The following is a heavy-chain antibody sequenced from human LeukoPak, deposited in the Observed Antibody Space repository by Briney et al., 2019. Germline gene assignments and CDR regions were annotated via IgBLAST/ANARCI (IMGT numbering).Heavy chain of an antibody. CDR1: GFSFSSYW. J-gene: IGHJ4*02. D-gene: IGHD5-18*01. Sequence: GGSLRLSCAASGFSFSSYWMSWVRQAPGKGLEWVANIKQDGSEKYYVDSVKGRFTISRDNSKNTLYLQMNSLRAEDTAVYYCAKGRGYSYGSGFDYWGQGTLVTVSS. CDR2: IKQDGSEK. CDR3: AKGRGYSYGSGFDY. V-gene: IGHV3-7*01.